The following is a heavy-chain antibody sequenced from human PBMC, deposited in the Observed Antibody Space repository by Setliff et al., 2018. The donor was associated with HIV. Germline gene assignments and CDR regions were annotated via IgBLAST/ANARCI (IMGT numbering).Heavy chain of an antibody. CDR2: ISIGSGGAI. V-gene: IGHV3-21*04. D-gene: IGHD3-9*01. J-gene: IGHJ4*02. Sequence: PGGSLRLSCAASGFTFRNYKFNWVRQAPGRGLEWVSSISIGSGGAIDYADSVQGRFTISRDNSKNTVYLQMNSLRAEDTAVYYCAKTSNTGYLFCSDYWGQGTLVTVSS. CDR3: AKTSNTGYLFCSDY. CDR1: GFTFRNYK.